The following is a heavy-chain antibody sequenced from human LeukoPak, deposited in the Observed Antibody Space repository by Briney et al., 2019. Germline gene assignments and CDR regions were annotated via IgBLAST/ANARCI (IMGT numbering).Heavy chain of an antibody. J-gene: IGHJ6*03. CDR2: ISYDGSNK. V-gene: IGHV3-30*03. D-gene: IGHD2-21*01. Sequence: SGGSLRLSCAASGFTFSSYGMHWVRQAPGKGLEWVAVISYDGSNKYYADSVKGRFTISRDNSKNTLYLQMNSLRAEDTALYHCARGGGIDYYYYMDVWGKGTTVTISS. CDR1: GFTFSSYG. CDR3: ARGGGIDYYYYMDV.